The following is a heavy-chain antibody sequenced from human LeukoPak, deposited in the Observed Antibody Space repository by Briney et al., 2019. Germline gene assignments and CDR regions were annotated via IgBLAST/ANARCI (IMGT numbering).Heavy chain of an antibody. V-gene: IGHV3-23*01. CDR1: GFTFSTYA. CDR2: ISGSGGNK. CDR3: TTDPYYDFWYGKYNWFDP. Sequence: GGSLRLSCAASGFTFSTYAINWVRQAPGKGLEWVSGISGSGGNKYYADSVKGRFTISRDNSKNTLYLQMNSLKTEDTAVYYCTTDPYYDFWYGKYNWFDPWGQGTLVTVSS. D-gene: IGHD3-3*01. J-gene: IGHJ5*02.